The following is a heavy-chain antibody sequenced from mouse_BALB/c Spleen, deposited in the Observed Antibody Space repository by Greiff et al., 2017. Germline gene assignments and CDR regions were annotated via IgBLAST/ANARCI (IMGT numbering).Heavy chain of an antibody. D-gene: IGHD2-14*01. Sequence: QVQLQQSGPGLVQPSQSLSITCTVSGFSLTSYGVHWVRQSPGKGLEWLGVIWSGGSTDYNAAFISRLSISKDNSKSQVFFKMNSLQANDTAIYYCAREGGYRYDGYWYFDVWGAGTTVTVSS. CDR1: GFSLTSYG. J-gene: IGHJ1*01. V-gene: IGHV2-2*02. CDR2: IWSGGST. CDR3: AREGGYRYDGYWYFDV.